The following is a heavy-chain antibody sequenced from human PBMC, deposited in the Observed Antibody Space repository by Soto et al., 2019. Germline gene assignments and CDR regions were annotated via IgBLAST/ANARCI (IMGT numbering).Heavy chain of an antibody. Sequence: PSETLSLTCTVSGGSVSSGSYYWSWIRQPPGKGLEWIGYIYYSGSTNYNPSLKSRVTISVDTSKNQFSLKLSSVTAADTAVYYCAATYYDILTGYYRFDHWGQGTLVTVSS. V-gene: IGHV4-61*01. CDR1: GGSVSSGSYY. CDR2: IYYSGST. D-gene: IGHD3-9*01. J-gene: IGHJ5*02. CDR3: AATYYDILTGYYRFDH.